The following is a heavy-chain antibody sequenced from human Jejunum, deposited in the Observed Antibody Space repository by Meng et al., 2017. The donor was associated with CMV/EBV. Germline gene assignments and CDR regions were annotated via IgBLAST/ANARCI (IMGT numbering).Heavy chain of an antibody. CDR3: AKDFYTDFLGEVFDY. J-gene: IGHJ4*02. CDR1: GLAFRSCA. V-gene: IGHV3-30*02. CDR2: IRFDSNGK. D-gene: IGHD2/OR15-2a*01. Sequence: GLAFRSCAMHWIRQGQGKRLEWVAFIRFDSNGKHYVGSVKGRFTISRDNSKDTVYLEMNSLRLEDTAVYYCAKDFYTDFLGEVFDYWGQGTLVTVSS.